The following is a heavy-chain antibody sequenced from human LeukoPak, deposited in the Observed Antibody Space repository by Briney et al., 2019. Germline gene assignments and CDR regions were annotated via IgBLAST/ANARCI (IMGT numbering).Heavy chain of an antibody. CDR3: ARILVGATSPEGLDY. V-gene: IGHV3-48*03. J-gene: IGHJ4*02. D-gene: IGHD1-26*01. CDR1: GFTFSSYE. Sequence: PGGSLRLSCAASGFTFSSYEMNWVRQAPGKGLEWVSYISSSGSTIYYADSVKGRFTISRDNAKNSLYLQMNSLRAEDTAVYYCARILVGATSPEGLDYWGQGTLVTVSS. CDR2: ISSSGSTI.